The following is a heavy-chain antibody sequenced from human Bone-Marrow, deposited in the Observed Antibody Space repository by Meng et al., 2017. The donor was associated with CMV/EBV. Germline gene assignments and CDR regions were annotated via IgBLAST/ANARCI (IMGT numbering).Heavy chain of an antibody. J-gene: IGHJ4*02. D-gene: IGHD2-2*01. V-gene: IGHV3-30*04. CDR1: GFTFSSYA. Sequence: GGSLRLSCAASGFTFSSYAMHWVRQAPGKGLEWVAVISYDGSNKYYADSVKGSFTISRDNSKNTLYLQMTSLRAEDTAVYDCARDAINIVVVPAATESYYCDYWGQGTLVTVSS. CDR3: ARDAINIVVVPAATESYYCDY. CDR2: ISYDGSNK.